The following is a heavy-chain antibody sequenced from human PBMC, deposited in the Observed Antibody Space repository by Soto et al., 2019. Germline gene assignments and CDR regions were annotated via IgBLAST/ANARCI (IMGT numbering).Heavy chain of an antibody. D-gene: IGHD3-3*01. CDR1: GYTFTSYG. CDR2: ISAYNGNT. V-gene: IGHV1-18*04. Sequence: QVLLVQSGAEVKKPGASVKVSCKASGYTFTSYGISWVRQAPGQGPEWMGWISAYNGNTNYAQKLQGRVTMTTDTSRRTAYRELTSLTSAHTVVYYCARESIASITTFGVVVRSGALDIWGQGTMVTVSS. J-gene: IGHJ3*02. CDR3: ARESIASITTFGVVVRSGALDI.